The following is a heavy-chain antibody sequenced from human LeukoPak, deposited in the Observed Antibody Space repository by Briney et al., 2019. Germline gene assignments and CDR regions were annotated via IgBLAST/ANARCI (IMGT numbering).Heavy chain of an antibody. V-gene: IGHV3-48*03. J-gene: IGHJ6*04. CDR2: ISSSGSTI. CDR3: ARRASVVVPARYGMDV. CDR1: GFTFSSYE. Sequence: GGSLRLSCAASGFTFSSYEMNWVRRAPGKGLEWVSYISSSGSTIYYADSVKGRFTISRDNAKNSLYLQMNSLRAEDTAVYYCARRASVVVPARYGMDVWGKGTTVTVSS. D-gene: IGHD2-2*01.